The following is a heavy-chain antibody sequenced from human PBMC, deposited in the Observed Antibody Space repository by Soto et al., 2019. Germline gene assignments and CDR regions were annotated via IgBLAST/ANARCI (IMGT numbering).Heavy chain of an antibody. CDR2: IYYSGST. CDR1: GGSISSGDYY. Sequence: TLALSCIVFGGSISSGDYYWSWIRQPPWNGLEWILYIYYSGSTYYNPSLKSRVTISLDTSRNQFSLKLSSVTAADTAVYYCARRYDYSNYLYPYYYYGMDVWVQGTTVTVSS. CDR3: ARRYDYSNYLYPYYYYGMDV. V-gene: IGHV4-30-4*08. J-gene: IGHJ6*02. D-gene: IGHD4-4*01.